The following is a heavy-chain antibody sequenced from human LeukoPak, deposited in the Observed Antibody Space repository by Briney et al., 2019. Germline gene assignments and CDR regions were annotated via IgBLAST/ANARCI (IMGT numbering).Heavy chain of an antibody. CDR3: ARDDYCSGGSCYSAGYYYYYGMDV. Sequence: ASVKVSCKASGYTFTSYGISWVRQAPGQGLEWMGWVSAYNGNTNYAQKLQGRVTMTTDTSTSTAYMELRSLRSDDTAVYYCARDDYCSGGSCYSAGYYYYYGMDVWGQGTTVTVSS. J-gene: IGHJ6*02. V-gene: IGHV1-18*01. CDR1: GYTFTSYG. D-gene: IGHD2-15*01. CDR2: VSAYNGNT.